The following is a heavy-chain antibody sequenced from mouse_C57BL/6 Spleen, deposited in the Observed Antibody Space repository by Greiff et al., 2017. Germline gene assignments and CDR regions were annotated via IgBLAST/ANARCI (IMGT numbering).Heavy chain of an antibody. Sequence: VQLQQSGPGLVQPSQCLSITCTASGFSFTSYGVHWVRQSPGKGLEWLGVIWSGGSTDNYAAFISSLGISKDNSKSQVFFKMNSLQADDTAIYYCARNYYGSLMDYWGQGTSVTVSS. CDR1: GFSFTSYG. V-gene: IGHV2-2*01. D-gene: IGHD1-1*01. CDR3: ARNYYGSLMDY. J-gene: IGHJ4*01. CDR2: IWSGGST.